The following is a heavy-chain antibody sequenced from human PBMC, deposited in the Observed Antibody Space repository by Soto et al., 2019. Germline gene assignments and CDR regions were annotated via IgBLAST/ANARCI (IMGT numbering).Heavy chain of an antibody. CDR3: ARSVPGTPAFDY. D-gene: IGHD6-19*01. V-gene: IGHV4-59*01. Sequence: QVQLQESGPGLVKPSETLSLTRTVSGDSISNYFWSWIRQPPGKGLERLGFIQNSGSNYYNPSLKSRLIVSVDASNSQFSLKVTSLTPADTAVYYCARSVPGTPAFDYWGQGILVTVSS. CDR2: IQNSGSN. CDR1: GDSISNYF. J-gene: IGHJ4*02.